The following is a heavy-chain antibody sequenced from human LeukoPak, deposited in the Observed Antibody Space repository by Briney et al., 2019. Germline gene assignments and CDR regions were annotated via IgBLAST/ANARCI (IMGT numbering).Heavy chain of an antibody. CDR3: ASLGVLGDYAFDY. V-gene: IGHV4-59*10. CDR1: GGSFSGYY. CDR2: IYTSGST. J-gene: IGHJ4*02. Sequence: PSETLSLTCAVYGGSFSGYYWSWIRQPAGKGLEWIGRIYTSGSTNYNPSLKSRVTMSVDTSKNQFSLKLSSVTAADTAVYYCASLGVLGDYAFDYWGQGTLVTVSS. D-gene: IGHD2-8*02.